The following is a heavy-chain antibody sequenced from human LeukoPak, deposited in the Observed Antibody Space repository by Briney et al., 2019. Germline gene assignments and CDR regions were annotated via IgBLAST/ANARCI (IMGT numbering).Heavy chain of an antibody. CDR2: FYYSEST. J-gene: IGHJ4*02. Sequence: SETLSLTCTVSGGSIGSYYWNWIRQPPGKGLEWIGYFYYSESTNYNPSLKSRATISVDTSKNQFSLKVSSVTAADTAVYYCARSKDGFNADYWGQGILVTVSS. CDR1: GGSIGSYY. D-gene: IGHD5-24*01. V-gene: IGHV4-59*01. CDR3: ARSKDGFNADY.